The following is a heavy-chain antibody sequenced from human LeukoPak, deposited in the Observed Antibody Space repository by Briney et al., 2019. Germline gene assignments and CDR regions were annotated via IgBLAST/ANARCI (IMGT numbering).Heavy chain of an antibody. V-gene: IGHV3-30-3*01. J-gene: IGHJ4*02. Sequence: GGSLRLSCAASGFTFSSYAMHWVRQAPGKGLEWVAVISYDGSNKYYADSVKGRFTISRDNAKNSLYLQMNSLRAEDTAVYYCAREYYDILTGYYLDYWGQGTLVTVSS. CDR1: GFTFSSYA. CDR3: AREYYDILTGYYLDY. CDR2: ISYDGSNK. D-gene: IGHD3-9*01.